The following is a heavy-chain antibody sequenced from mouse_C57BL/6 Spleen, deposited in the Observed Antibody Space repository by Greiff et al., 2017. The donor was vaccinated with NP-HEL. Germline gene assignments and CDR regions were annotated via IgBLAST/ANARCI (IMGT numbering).Heavy chain of an antibody. CDR3: ARLTGYYFDY. J-gene: IGHJ2*01. CDR2: ISGGGGNT. D-gene: IGHD4-1*01. V-gene: IGHV5-9*01. CDR1: GFTFSSYT. Sequence: EVQVVESGGGLVKPGGSLKLSCAASGFTFSSYTMSWVRQTPEKRLEWVATISGGGGNTYYPDSVKGRFTISRDNAKNTLYLQMSSLRSEDTALYYCARLTGYYFDYWGQGTTLTVSS.